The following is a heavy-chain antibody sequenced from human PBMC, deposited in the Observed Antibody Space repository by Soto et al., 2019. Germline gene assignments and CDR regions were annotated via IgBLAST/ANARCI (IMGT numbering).Heavy chain of an antibody. CDR1: GFTFSSYS. CDR2: ISSSSSTI. Sequence: EVQLVESGGGWVQPGGSLRLSCAASGFTFSSYSMNWVRQAPGKGLEWVSYISSSSSTIYYADSVKGRFTIARDNAKNSLYLQRNSLRDEYTAVYYCARDQLVAAVYYYYGMDVWGQGTTVTVSS. J-gene: IGHJ6*02. CDR3: ARDQLVAAVYYYYGMDV. V-gene: IGHV3-48*02. D-gene: IGHD6-13*01.